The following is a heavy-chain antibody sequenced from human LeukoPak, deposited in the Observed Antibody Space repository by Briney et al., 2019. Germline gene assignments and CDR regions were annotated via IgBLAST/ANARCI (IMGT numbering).Heavy chain of an antibody. Sequence: SSETLSLTCIVSGGSISNYYWSWIRQPPGKGLEWIGYIYYTGDTNYNPSLKSRVTISLDTSKNQFSLRLSSVTAADTAVYYCARGSYDYVWGSYRQASNFAYWGQGTLVTVSS. D-gene: IGHD3-16*02. CDR3: ARGSYDYVWGSYRQASNFAY. CDR2: IYYTGDT. CDR1: GGSISNYY. J-gene: IGHJ4*02. V-gene: IGHV4-59*01.